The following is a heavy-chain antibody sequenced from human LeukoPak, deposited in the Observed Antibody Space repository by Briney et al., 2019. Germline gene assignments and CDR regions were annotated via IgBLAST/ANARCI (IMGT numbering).Heavy chain of an antibody. Sequence: GGSLRLSCAVSGFTFNSHDMCWVRQAPGKALEWLSSIDISGGSTYYADSVKGRFTISRDNSKNTLYLQMKSLRGEDTALYFCANEVRPNDYWGQGTLVTVSS. CDR3: ANEVRPNDY. J-gene: IGHJ4*02. D-gene: IGHD4/OR15-4a*01. CDR1: GFTFNSHD. CDR2: IDISGGST. V-gene: IGHV3-23*01.